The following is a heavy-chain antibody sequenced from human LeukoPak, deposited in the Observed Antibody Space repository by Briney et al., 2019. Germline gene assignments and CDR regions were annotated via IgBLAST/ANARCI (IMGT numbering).Heavy chain of an antibody. V-gene: IGHV3-23*01. Sequence: PGGSLRLSCAASGLTFSSYAMSWVRQAPGKGLEWVSGISGSGGITYYADSVKGRFTISRDNSKDTLYLQMNSLRAEDTAIYYCARDIELSTWGLGTMVTVSS. D-gene: IGHD3-16*02. CDR1: GLTFSSYA. CDR3: ARDIELST. J-gene: IGHJ3*01. CDR2: ISGSGGIT.